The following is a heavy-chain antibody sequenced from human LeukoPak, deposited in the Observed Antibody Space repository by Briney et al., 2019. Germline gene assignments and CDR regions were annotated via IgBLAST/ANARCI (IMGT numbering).Heavy chain of an antibody. V-gene: IGHV3-23*01. J-gene: IGHJ2*01. D-gene: IGHD1-26*01. Sequence: GGSLRLSCAASGFTFSSYAMSWVRQAPGKGLEWVSAISGSGGSTYYADSVQGRFTISRDNAKNSLYLQMNSLRADDTAVYYCAREKTSGSFDLWGRGTLVTVSS. CDR2: ISGSGGST. CDR1: GFTFSSYA. CDR3: AREKTSGSFDL.